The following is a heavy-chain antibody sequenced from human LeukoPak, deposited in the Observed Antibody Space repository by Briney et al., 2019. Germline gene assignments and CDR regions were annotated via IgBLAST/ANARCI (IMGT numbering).Heavy chain of an antibody. V-gene: IGHV3-7*01. CDR1: GFTFSNYW. J-gene: IGHJ5*02. Sequence: GGSLRLSCAASGFTFSNYWMSWVRQAPGKGLEWVANIKQDGSEKYYVDSVKGRFTISRDNAKNSLYLQMNSLRAEDTAVYYCARERRELWFGEFTNWFDPWGQGTLVTVPS. D-gene: IGHD3-10*01. CDR2: IKQDGSEK. CDR3: ARERRELWFGEFTNWFDP.